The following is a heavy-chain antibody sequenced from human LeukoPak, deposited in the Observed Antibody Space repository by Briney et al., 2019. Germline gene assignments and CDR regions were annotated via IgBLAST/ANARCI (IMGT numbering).Heavy chain of an antibody. CDR3: AREYCSSTSCYTVRPYYYYGMDV. CDR1: GYTFTSYG. D-gene: IGHD2-2*01. V-gene: IGHV1-18*01. J-gene: IGHJ6*02. Sequence: ASVKDSCKASGYTFTSYGISWVRQAPGQGLEWMGWISAYNGNTNYAQKLQGRVTMTTDTSTSTAYMELRSLRSDDTAVYYCAREYCSSTSCYTVRPYYYYGMDVWGQGTTVTVSS. CDR2: ISAYNGNT.